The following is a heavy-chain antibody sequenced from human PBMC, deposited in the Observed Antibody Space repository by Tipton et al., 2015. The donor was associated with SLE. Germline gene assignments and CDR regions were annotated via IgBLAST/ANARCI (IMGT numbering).Heavy chain of an antibody. J-gene: IGHJ4*02. D-gene: IGHD3-3*01. CDR2: INHSGST. V-gene: IGHV4-34*01. Sequence: GLVKPSETLSLTCAVYGGSFSGYYWSWIRQPPGKGLEWIGEINHSGSTNYNPSLKSRVTIFVDTSKNQFSLKLSSVTAADTAVYYCARGWDYDFWSGYADYWGQGTLVTVSS. CDR3: ARGWDYDFWSGYADY. CDR1: GGSFSGYY.